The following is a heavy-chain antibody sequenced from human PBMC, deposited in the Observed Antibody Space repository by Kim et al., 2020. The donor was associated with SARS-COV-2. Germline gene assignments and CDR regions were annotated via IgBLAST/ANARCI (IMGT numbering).Heavy chain of an antibody. D-gene: IGHD3-22*01. CDR3: ARATYYYDSSGE. J-gene: IGHJ4*02. V-gene: IGHV1-69*01. Sequence: NYAQRFQGRVTITAGEATSTAYMELSSMRSEDTAVYYCARATYYYDSSGEWGQGTLVTVSS.